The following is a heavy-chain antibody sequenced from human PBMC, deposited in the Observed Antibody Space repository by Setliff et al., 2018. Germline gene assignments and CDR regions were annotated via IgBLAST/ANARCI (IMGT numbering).Heavy chain of an antibody. J-gene: IGHJ6*04. CDR3: ARSVDPDV. CDR1: GAPVRTYY. V-gene: IGHV4-4*08. Sequence: SETLSLTCTVSGAPVRTYYWTWIRQPPGKGLEWIGNIYGMGETKYHPSLKSRVTISLDKTKNAFSLRLTSVTAADTGVYFCARSVDPDVWGKGTTVTVSS. CDR2: IYGMGET.